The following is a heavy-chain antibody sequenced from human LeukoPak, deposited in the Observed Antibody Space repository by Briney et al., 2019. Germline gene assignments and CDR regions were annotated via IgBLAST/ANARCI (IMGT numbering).Heavy chain of an antibody. D-gene: IGHD1-20*01. CDR2: INPSGVST. V-gene: IGHV1-46*01. CDR1: GYSFTSYY. Sequence: ASVKVSCKASGYSFTSYYMHWVRQSPGQGLEWMGIINPSGVSTSYAQKFQGRVTMTRDTSTSTVYMELSSLRSEDTAVYYCARSYNWNRPLDYWGQGTLVTVSS. J-gene: IGHJ4*02. CDR3: ARSYNWNRPLDY.